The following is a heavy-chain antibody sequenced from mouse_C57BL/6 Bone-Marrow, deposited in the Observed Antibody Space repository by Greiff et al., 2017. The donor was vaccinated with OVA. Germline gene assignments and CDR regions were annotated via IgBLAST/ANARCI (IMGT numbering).Heavy chain of an antibody. CDR3: AREGTLSFDY. CDR1: GYTFTDYY. J-gene: IGHJ2*01. V-gene: IGHV1-76*01. Sequence: VQLKQSGAELVRPGASVKLSCKASGYTFTDYYINWVKQRPGQGLEWIARIYPGSGNTYYNEKFKGKATLTAEKSSSTAYMQLSSLTSEDSAVYFCAREGTLSFDYWGQGTTLTVSS. D-gene: IGHD2-3*01. CDR2: IYPGSGNT.